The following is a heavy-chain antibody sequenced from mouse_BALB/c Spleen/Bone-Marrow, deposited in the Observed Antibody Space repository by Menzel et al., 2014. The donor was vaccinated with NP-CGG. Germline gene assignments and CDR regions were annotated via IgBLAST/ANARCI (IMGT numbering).Heavy chain of an antibody. CDR2: FYPGSGNI. Sequence: QVTLKVCGAELVKPGASVKLSCKASGYTFTDYIIHWIKQRSGQGLEWIGWFYPGSGNIKYNEKFKDKATLTADKSSSTVYMELSRLTSEDSAVYFCTRHFYGSSYFDYWGQGTTLTVSS. D-gene: IGHD1-1*01. V-gene: IGHV1-62-2*01. J-gene: IGHJ2*01. CDR1: GYTFTDYI. CDR3: TRHFYGSSYFDY.